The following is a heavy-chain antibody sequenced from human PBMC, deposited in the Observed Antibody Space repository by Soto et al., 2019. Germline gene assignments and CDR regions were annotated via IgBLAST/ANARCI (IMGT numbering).Heavy chain of an antibody. Sequence: ASVEVSCKASSYTFYSDSISWGRQAPRQGLEWMGRISADNSNTKYAQKFRGRVTMTTDTSTSTVYMELRNLRSDDTAVYYCARCIQQDYYYGMDVWGQGTTVTVSS. V-gene: IGHV1-18*01. CDR3: ARCIQQDYYYGMDV. D-gene: IGHD5-18*01. J-gene: IGHJ6*02. CDR2: ISADNSNT. CDR1: SYTFYSDS.